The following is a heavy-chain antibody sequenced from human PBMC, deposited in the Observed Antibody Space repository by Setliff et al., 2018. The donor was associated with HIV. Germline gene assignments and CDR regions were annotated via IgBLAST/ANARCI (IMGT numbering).Heavy chain of an antibody. CDR1: GYKFTDYY. V-gene: IGHV1-2*02. CDR3: ARAGTDYYYYLIN. D-gene: IGHD3-16*01. CDR2: INPNSGAT. Sequence: ASVKVSCKASGYKFTDYYIHWVRQAPGQGLEWMGWINPNSGATNYAQKFQGRVTLPRDTSMSTAYMELSSLRPEDTGLYFCARAGTDYYYYLINWGQGTLVTVSS. J-gene: IGHJ4*02.